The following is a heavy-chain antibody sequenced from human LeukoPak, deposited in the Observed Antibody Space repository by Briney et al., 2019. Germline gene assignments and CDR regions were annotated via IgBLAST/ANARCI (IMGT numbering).Heavy chain of an antibody. CDR3: ARNLDREKHFDY. Sequence: ASVKVSCKASGYTFTRYYMHWVRQAPGQGLEWMGIINPSGGSTAYAQKFQGRVTMTRDTSTSTVFMELSSLRSEDTAVYYCARNLDREKHFDYWGQGTLVTVSS. V-gene: IGHV1-46*01. D-gene: IGHD1-14*01. CDR1: GYTFTRYY. J-gene: IGHJ4*02. CDR2: INPSGGST.